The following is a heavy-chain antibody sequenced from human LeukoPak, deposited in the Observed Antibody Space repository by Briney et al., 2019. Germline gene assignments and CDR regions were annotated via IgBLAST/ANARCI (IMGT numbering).Heavy chain of an antibody. CDR3: AIWYGSRSYYDY. CDR1: GFTFSSSG. J-gene: IGHJ4*02. D-gene: IGHD3-10*01. V-gene: IGHV3-23*01. CDR2: IIPSGGST. Sequence: GGSLRLSCAASGFTFSSSGMTWVRQAPGRGLEWVSAIIPSGGSTYYADSVKGRFTISRDNSKNALYLQMNSLRAEDTAVYYCAIWYGSRSYYDYWGQGTLVTVSS.